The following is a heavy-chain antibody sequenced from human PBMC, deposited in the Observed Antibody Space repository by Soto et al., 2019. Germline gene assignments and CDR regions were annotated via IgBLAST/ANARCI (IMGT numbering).Heavy chain of an antibody. Sequence: ASVKVSCKASGYTFTSYGISWVRQAPGQGLEWMGWISAYNGNTNYAQKLQGRVTMTTDTSTSTAYMELRSLRSDDTAVYYCARDDSSGWSPASYPWGQGTLVTVSS. CDR3: ARDDSSGWSPASYP. CDR1: GYTFTSYG. CDR2: ISAYNGNT. V-gene: IGHV1-18*01. J-gene: IGHJ5*02. D-gene: IGHD6-19*01.